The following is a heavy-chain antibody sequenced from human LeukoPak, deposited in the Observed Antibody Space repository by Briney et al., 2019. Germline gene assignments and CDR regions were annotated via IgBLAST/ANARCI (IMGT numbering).Heavy chain of an antibody. D-gene: IGHD4-23*01. Sequence: AGGSLRLSCEASGFTFSACGMSWVRQAPGKGLEWVSLIRASVNSTYYADSVKGRFTISRDNAKNSLYLQMNSLRAEDTAVYYCARDGGRGGTVVTQSGFDYWGQGTLVTVSS. V-gene: IGHV3-23*01. CDR3: ARDGGRGGTVVTQSGFDY. J-gene: IGHJ4*02. CDR2: IRASVNST. CDR1: GFTFSACG.